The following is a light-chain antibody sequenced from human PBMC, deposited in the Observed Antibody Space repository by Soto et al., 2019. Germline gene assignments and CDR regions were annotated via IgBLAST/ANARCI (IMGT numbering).Light chain of an antibody. V-gene: IGLV2-14*01. CDR1: SSDVGGYNY. CDR3: TSYASTSTQV. J-gene: IGLJ1*01. CDR2: EVT. Sequence: QSVLTQPASVSGSPGQSIIISCTGTSSDVGGYNYVSWYQQHPGTAPRLIIYEVTNRPSGVSSRFSGSKSGDTASLTISGLQAEDEAYYYCTSYASTSTQVFGSGTKLTVL.